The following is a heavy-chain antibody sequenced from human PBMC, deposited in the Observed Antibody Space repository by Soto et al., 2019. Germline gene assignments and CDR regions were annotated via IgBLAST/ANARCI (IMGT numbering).Heavy chain of an antibody. J-gene: IGHJ1*01. Sequence: EVQLVESGGGLVQPGGSMRLSCEASGFPFSAYSMNWVRQAPGKGLEWVSFIGRSSDSVRYADSAKGRFTISRDNAKNSLFLQMDSLRDEETAVYYCPKDPDSVDTTCRNWGQGTLVTVSS. CDR1: GFPFSAYS. V-gene: IGHV3-48*02. CDR2: IGRSSDSV. D-gene: IGHD1-26*01. CDR3: PKDPDSVDTTCRN.